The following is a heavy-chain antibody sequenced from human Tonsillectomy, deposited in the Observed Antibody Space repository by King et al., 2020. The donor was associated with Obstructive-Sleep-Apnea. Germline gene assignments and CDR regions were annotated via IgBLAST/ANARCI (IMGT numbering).Heavy chain of an antibody. CDR3: AKDRGSGYGYFDY. D-gene: IGHD5-12*01. CDR2: ISWNSGSI. J-gene: IGHJ4*02. Sequence: VQLVESGGGLVQPGRSLRLSCAASGFTFDDYAMHWVRQAPGKGLEWVSGISWNSGSICYADSVKGRFTISRDNAKNSLYLQMNSLRAEDTALYYCAKDRGSGYGYFDYWGQGTLVTVSS. V-gene: IGHV3-9*01. CDR1: GFTFDDYA.